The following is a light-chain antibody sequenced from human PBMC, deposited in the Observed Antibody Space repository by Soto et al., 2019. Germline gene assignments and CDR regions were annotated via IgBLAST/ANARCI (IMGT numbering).Light chain of an antibody. Sequence: QSALTQPASVSGSPGQSITISCTGTNSDVGGYDYVSWYQQHPGKAPRLMIYDVNNRPSGVSNRFSGSKSGNTASLTISGLQAEDEADYYCNSYSTSSTPLVFGGGTKLTVL. J-gene: IGLJ2*01. CDR1: NSDVGGYDY. V-gene: IGLV2-14*03. CDR3: NSYSTSSTPLV. CDR2: DVN.